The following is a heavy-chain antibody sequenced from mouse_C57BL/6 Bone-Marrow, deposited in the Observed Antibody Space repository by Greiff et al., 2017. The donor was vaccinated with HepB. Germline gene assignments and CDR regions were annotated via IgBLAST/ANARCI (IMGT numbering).Heavy chain of an antibody. D-gene: IGHD2-12*01. CDR3: AIYYSSMDY. CDR2: ISGGGGNT. Sequence: EVQRVESGGGLVKPGGSLKLSCAASGFTFSSYTMSWVHQTPGKRLEWVATISGGGGNTYYPDSVKGRFTISRDTAKNTLYLQMSSLRSEDTALYYCAIYYSSMDYWGQGTSVTVSS. CDR1: GFTFSSYT. V-gene: IGHV5-9*01. J-gene: IGHJ4*01.